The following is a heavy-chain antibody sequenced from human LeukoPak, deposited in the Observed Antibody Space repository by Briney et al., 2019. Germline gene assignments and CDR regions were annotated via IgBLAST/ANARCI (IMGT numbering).Heavy chain of an antibody. CDR1: GFTFSSYS. V-gene: IGHV3-21*01. J-gene: IGHJ3*02. Sequence: GGSLRLSCAASGFTFSSYSMNWVRQAPGKGLEWVSSISSSSSYIYYADSVKGRFTISRDNAKNSLYLQMNSLRAEDTAVYYCARDGQYYDFWSGYRTSIDDAFDIWGQGTMVTVSS. D-gene: IGHD3-3*01. CDR3: ARDGQYYDFWSGYRTSIDDAFDI. CDR2: ISSSSSYI.